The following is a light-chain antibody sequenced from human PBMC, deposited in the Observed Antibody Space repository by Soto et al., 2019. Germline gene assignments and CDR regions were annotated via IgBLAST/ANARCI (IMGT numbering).Light chain of an antibody. CDR2: GNS. J-gene: IGLJ2*01. CDR3: QSYDSSLSGSVV. V-gene: IGLV1-40*01. Sequence: QTEVTQPPSVSGAPGQRVTISCTGSSSNIGAGYDVHWYQQLPGTAPKLLIYGNSNRPSGVPDRFSGSKSGTSASLAITGLQAEDEADYYCQSYDSSLSGSVVFGGGTKVTVL. CDR1: SSNIGAGYD.